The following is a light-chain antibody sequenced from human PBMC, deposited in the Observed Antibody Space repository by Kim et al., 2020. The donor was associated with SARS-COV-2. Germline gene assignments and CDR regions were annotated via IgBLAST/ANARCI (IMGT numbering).Light chain of an antibody. Sequence: SPEERATLSCRASQSVISNYLAWYQQKPGQAPRLLIYITSTRASGIPDRFSGSGSGTDFTLTISKLEPEDFAVYYCQQYGSIPNTFGQGTRLEIK. J-gene: IGKJ5*01. CDR1: QSVISNY. V-gene: IGKV3-20*01. CDR3: QQYGSIPNT. CDR2: ITS.